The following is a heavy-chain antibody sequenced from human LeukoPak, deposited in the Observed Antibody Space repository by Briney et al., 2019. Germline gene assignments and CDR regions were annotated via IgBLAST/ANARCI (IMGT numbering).Heavy chain of an antibody. CDR3: ARRYNWNDYAFDI. J-gene: IGHJ3*02. Sequence: PSETLSLTCTVSGGSISSYYWSWIRQPPGKGLEWIGYIYYSGSTNYNPSLKSRVTISVDTSKNQFSLKLSSVTAADTAVYYCARRYNWNDYAFDIWGQGTMVTVSS. CDR1: GGSISSYY. D-gene: IGHD1-1*01. V-gene: IGHV4-59*01. CDR2: IYYSGST.